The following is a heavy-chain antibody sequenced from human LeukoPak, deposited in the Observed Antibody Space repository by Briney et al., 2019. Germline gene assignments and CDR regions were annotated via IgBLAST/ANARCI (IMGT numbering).Heavy chain of an antibody. CDR2: IYYSRSA. CDR1: GGSVSSGSYY. D-gene: IGHD6-6*01. J-gene: IGHJ4*02. CDR3: ARVVGSSSNTRYYFDY. V-gene: IGHV4-61*01. Sequence: SETLSLTCTVSGGSVSSGSYYLSWIRQPPGKGLEWIGYIYYSRSAKYNPSLKSRVAISVDTSKNQFYLKLSSVTAADTAVYCCARVVGSSSNTRYYFDYWGQGTLVTVSS.